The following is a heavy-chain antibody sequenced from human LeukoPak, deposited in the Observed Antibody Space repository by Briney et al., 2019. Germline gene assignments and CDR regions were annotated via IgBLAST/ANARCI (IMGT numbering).Heavy chain of an antibody. D-gene: IGHD3-10*01. CDR2: INPNSGGT. CDR1: GYTFTGYY. CDR3: ARRYLGSGSLPGL. Sequence: ASVKVSCKASGYTFTGYYMHWVRQAPGQGLEWMGRINPNSGGTNYVQKFQGRVTMTRDTSISTAYMELSRLRSDDTAVYYCARRYLGSGSLPGLWGQGTLVTVSS. J-gene: IGHJ4*02. V-gene: IGHV1-2*06.